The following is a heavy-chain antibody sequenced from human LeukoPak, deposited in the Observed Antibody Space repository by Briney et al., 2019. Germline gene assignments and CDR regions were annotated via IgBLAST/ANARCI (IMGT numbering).Heavy chain of an antibody. CDR1: GYSISSGYY. V-gene: IGHV4-38-2*02. D-gene: IGHD3-22*01. CDR3: ASTSSGYYYYFDY. CDR2: IYHSGST. Sequence: SETLSLTCTVSGYSISSGYYWGWIRQPPGKGLEWIGSIYHSGSTYYNPSLKSRVTISVDTSKNQFSLKLSSVTAADTAVYYCASTSSGYYYYFDYWGQGTLVTVSS. J-gene: IGHJ4*02.